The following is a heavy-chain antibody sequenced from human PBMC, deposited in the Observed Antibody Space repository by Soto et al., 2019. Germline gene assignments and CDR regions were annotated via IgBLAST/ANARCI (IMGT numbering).Heavy chain of an antibody. CDR2: ISYDGSNK. CDR3: AKELISAETSYMDV. V-gene: IGHV3-30*18. Sequence: QVQLVESGGGVVQPGRSLRLSCAASGFTFSSYGMHWVRQAPGKGLEWVAVISYDGSNKYYADAVKGRFTISRDNSKNTLYLQMNSLRAEDTAVYYCAKELISAETSYMDVWGKGTTVTVSS. D-gene: IGHD6-13*01. CDR1: GFTFSSYG. J-gene: IGHJ6*03.